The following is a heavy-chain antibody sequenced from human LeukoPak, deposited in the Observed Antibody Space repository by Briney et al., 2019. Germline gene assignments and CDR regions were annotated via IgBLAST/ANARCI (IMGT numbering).Heavy chain of an antibody. CDR1: GYTFTGYY. Sequence: ASVKVSCKASGYTFTGYYMHWVRQAPGQGLEWMGWINPNSGGTNYAQKFQGRVTMTRDTSISTAYMELSRLRSDDTAVYYCARDSGSSWYSVNWFDPWGQGTLVTVSS. CDR3: ARDSGSSWYSVNWFDP. D-gene: IGHD6-13*01. V-gene: IGHV1-2*02. CDR2: INPNSGGT. J-gene: IGHJ5*02.